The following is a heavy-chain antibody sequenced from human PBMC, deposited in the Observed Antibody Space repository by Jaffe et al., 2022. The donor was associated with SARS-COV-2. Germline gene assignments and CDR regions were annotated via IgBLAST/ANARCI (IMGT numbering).Heavy chain of an antibody. V-gene: IGHV4-59*01. J-gene: IGHJ6*02. CDR2: IYYSGST. CDR3: ARVAVQWFGMDV. Sequence: QIQLQESGPQLVKPSETLSLTCTVSGDSMSTYYWSWIRQPPGRGLEWLGYIYYSGSTNYNPSLKSRFTMSVDTSKNQFSLRVRSLTAADTAVYYCARVAVQWFGMDVWGQGTTVTVSS. CDR1: GDSMSTYY. D-gene: IGHD3-22*01.